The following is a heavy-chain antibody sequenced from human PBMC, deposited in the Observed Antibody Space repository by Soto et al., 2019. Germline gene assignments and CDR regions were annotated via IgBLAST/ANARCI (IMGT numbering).Heavy chain of an antibody. V-gene: IGHV1-3*01. CDR3: ARDYDFWSGYYTYYYGMDV. Sequence: ASVKVSCKASGYTFTSYAMHWVRQAPGQRLEWMGWINAGNGNTKYSQKFQGRVTITRDTSASTAYMELSSLRSEDTAVYYCARDYDFWSGYYTYYYGMDVWGQGTTVTSP. D-gene: IGHD3-3*01. J-gene: IGHJ6*02. CDR1: GYTFTSYA. CDR2: INAGNGNT.